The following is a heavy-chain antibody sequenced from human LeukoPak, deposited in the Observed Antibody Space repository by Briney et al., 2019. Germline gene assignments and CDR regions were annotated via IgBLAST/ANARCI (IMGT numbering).Heavy chain of an antibody. Sequence: ASVKVSCKASGYNLNIYGITWVRLAPGQGLEWMGWISAYNGNTDYAQKFQGRVIMTTDTSTSTVYMELRSLRSDDTAIYYCARDSGSYSTTFHYWGQGTLVTVSS. CDR2: ISAYNGNT. D-gene: IGHD1-26*01. CDR3: ARDSGSYSTTFHY. V-gene: IGHV1-18*01. CDR1: GYNLNIYG. J-gene: IGHJ4*02.